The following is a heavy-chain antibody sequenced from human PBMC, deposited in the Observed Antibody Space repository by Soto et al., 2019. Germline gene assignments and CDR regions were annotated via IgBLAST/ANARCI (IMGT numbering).Heavy chain of an antibody. Sequence: QVQLQESGPGLVKPSGTLSLTCAVSGGSISSSNWWSWVRQPPGKGLEWIGEIYHSGSTNYNPALKSRVTISVDKSKNQFSLRLTSVTDADTAVYYCARVSGSYYYGMDVWGQGTTVTVSS. J-gene: IGHJ6*02. V-gene: IGHV4-4*02. CDR3: ARVSGSYYYGMDV. CDR1: GGSISSSNW. D-gene: IGHD1-26*01. CDR2: IYHSGST.